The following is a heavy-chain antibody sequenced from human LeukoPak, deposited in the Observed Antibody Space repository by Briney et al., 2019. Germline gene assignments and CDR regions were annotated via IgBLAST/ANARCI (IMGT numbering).Heavy chain of an antibody. Sequence: GGSLILSCAASGFSFSNYAMSWVRQAPGKGLEWVSGISGDAGSTYYTDSVKGRFTVSRDNSKNTLYLQMNSLRAEDTAVYYCAKSVLTSRKGIDYWGQGTLVTVSS. D-gene: IGHD3-16*01. CDR3: AKSVLTSRKGIDY. CDR2: ISGDAGST. CDR1: GFSFSNYA. J-gene: IGHJ4*02. V-gene: IGHV3-23*01.